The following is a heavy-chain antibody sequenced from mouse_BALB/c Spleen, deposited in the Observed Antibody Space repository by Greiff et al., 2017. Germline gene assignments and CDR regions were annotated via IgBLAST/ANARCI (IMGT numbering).Heavy chain of an antibody. CDR3: ARDYYYGSNAFAY. CDR2: IWGDGST. J-gene: IGHJ3*01. Sequence: QVQLKQSGPGLVAPSQSLSITCTVSGFSLTGYGVNWVRQPPGKGLEWLGMIWGDGSTDYNSALKSRLSISKDNSKSQVFLKMNSLQTDDTARYYCARDYYYGSNAFAYWGQGTLVTVSA. D-gene: IGHD1-1*01. CDR1: GFSLTGYG. V-gene: IGHV2-6-7*01.